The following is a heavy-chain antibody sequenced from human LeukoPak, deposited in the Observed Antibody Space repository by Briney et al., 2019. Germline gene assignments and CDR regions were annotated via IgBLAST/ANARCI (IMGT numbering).Heavy chain of an antibody. V-gene: IGHV3-23*01. J-gene: IGHJ4*02. CDR2: ISGSGGST. CDR3: AREMQTRYLVGATRPFDY. Sequence: GGSLRLSCAASGFTFSSYAMSWVRQAPGKGLEWVSAISGSGGSTYYADSVKGRFTISRDNSKNTLYLQMNSLRAEDTAVYYCAREMQTRYLVGATRPFDYWGQGTLVTVSS. CDR1: GFTFSSYA. D-gene: IGHD1-26*01.